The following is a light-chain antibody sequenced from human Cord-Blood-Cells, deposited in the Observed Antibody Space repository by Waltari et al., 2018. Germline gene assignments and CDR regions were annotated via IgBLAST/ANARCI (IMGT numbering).Light chain of an antibody. CDR2: LGS. J-gene: IGKJ2*01. V-gene: IGKV2-28*01. CDR3: MQALQTPRT. CDR1: QSLLHSNGYNY. Sequence: DIVITQTPLSLPVTPAEPASISCRSTQSLLHSNGYNYLDWYLQKPGQSPQLLIYLGSNRASGVPDRFSGSGSGTDFTLKISRVEAEDVGVYYCMQALQTPRTFGQGTKLEIK.